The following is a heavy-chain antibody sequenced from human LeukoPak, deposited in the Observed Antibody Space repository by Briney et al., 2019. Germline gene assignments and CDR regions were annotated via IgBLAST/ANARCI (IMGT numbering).Heavy chain of an antibody. D-gene: IGHD2-2*01. CDR3: ARDVGEYCSSVSCYASDY. J-gene: IGHJ4*02. CDR2: INPSSGGT. Sequence: ASVKVSCKASGYTITNNYMHWVRQAPGQGLEWMGWINPSSGGTNYAQKFQGRVTMTRDTSISTAYMELSRLRSDDTAIYYCARDVGEYCSSVSCYASDYWGQGTLVTVSS. CDR1: GYTITNNY. V-gene: IGHV1-2*02.